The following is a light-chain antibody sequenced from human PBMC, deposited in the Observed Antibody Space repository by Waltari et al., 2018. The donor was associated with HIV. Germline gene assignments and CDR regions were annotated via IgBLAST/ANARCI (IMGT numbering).Light chain of an antibody. V-gene: IGLV2-8*01. CDR1: SNDIGPYDF. CDR3: VSYTDKGTFLL. Sequence: QSALTQPPSASGSPGQSVAISCTGSSNDIGPYDFVSWYQHHPGKAPKLIIYDVTRRPPGVPDRFSATNSRYTASLTVSDLQVDDDADYYCVSYTDKGTFLLFGGGTKLSVL. J-gene: IGLJ2*01. CDR2: DVT.